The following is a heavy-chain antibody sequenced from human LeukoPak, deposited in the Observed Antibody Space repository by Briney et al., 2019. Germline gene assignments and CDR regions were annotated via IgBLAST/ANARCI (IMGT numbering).Heavy chain of an antibody. CDR2: IYSGGST. D-gene: IGHD5-18*01. V-gene: IGHV3-53*01. CDR3: ARGVDPAMVS. Sequence: GGSLRLSCAASGFTVSSNYMSWVRQAPGKGLERVSVIYSGGSTYYAASVKGRFTISSDNSTITLYLQRNSLSAEDTAVYYCARGVDPAMVSWAQGTLVTVSS. CDR1: GFTVSSNY. J-gene: IGHJ5*02.